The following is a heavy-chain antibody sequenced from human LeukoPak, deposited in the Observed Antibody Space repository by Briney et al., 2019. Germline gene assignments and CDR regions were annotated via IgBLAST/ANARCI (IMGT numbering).Heavy chain of an antibody. V-gene: IGHV4-59*13. Sequence: SETPSLTCTVSGGSIISYYWSWIRQPPGKGLEYIGYIYYSGSTNYNPSLKSRVTISVDTSKNQFSLNLRSVTAADTAVYYCARGSGTTYRPSDYWGQGILVTVSS. J-gene: IGHJ4*02. CDR3: ARGSGTTYRPSDY. CDR1: GGSIISYY. D-gene: IGHD3-10*01. CDR2: IYYSGST.